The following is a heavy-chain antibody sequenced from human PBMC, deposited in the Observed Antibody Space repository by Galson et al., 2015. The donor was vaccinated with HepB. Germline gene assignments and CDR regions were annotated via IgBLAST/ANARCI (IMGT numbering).Heavy chain of an antibody. J-gene: IGHJ4*02. CDR2: IYHSGIT. V-gene: IGHV4-4*02. CDR3: ARDFGNYGDYGYHFDY. CDR1: GGSTRNNNW. Sequence: SETLSLTCAVSGGSTRNNNWWNWVRQPPGKGLEWIGEIYHSGITNYNPSLKSRVTMSIDKSKNQFSLKLNSVTAADTAVYYCARDFGNYGDYGYHFDYWGQGILVTVSS. D-gene: IGHD4-17*01.